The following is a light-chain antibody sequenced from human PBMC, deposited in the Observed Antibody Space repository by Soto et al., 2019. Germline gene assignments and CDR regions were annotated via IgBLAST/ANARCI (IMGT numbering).Light chain of an antibody. J-gene: IGKJ1*01. Sequence: IQLTQSPSSMSASVGDRVTITCRASPSLSHYLNWYLQKEGKAPKLLIHAAVSLESGVPSRFSATYSGTNFTLTIDSLQPEDFVTYYCQQSYTSPRTFGPGTMVEI. V-gene: IGKV1-39*01. CDR2: AAV. CDR1: PSLSHY. CDR3: QQSYTSPRT.